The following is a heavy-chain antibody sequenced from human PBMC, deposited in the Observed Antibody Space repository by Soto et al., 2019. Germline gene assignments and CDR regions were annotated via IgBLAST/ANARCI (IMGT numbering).Heavy chain of an antibody. CDR2: IYYSGSI. J-gene: IGHJ4*02. V-gene: IGHV4-31*03. CDR3: AGSRLWEQDFDS. CDR1: GGSMNSSVDA. Sequence: SGSLALACTACGGSMNSSVDAVSLIRQPPGKGLEWIGYIYYSGSIFYNPFLKSRASISAHSSKNQFSLKLSSVTAADTAVYYCAGSRLWEQDFDSWGRGTLDTVTS. D-gene: IGHD1-26*01.